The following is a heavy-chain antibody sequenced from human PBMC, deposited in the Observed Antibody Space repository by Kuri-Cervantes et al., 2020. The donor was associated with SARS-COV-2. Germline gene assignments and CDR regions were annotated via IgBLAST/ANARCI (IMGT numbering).Heavy chain of an antibody. D-gene: IGHD3-3*01. CDR1: GGSFSGYY. CDR2: VNHSGST. Sequence: GSLRLSCAVFGGSFSGYYWTWIRQPPGKGLEWIGEVNHSGSTTYNPSLRSRVTISLDTSKNQFSLNLSSVTAADTAVYYCSRVASGVEAVGFLVGVAYGYHYMDVWGKGTTVTVSS. V-gene: IGHV4-34*01. J-gene: IGHJ6*03. CDR3: SRVASGVEAVGFLVGVAYGYHYMDV.